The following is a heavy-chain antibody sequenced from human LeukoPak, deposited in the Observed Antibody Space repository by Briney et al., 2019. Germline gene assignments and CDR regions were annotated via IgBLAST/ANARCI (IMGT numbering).Heavy chain of an antibody. J-gene: IGHJ6*03. CDR3: ARVVPAVGDYYYYYMDV. Sequence: ASVKVSCKASGYTFTGYYMHWVRQAPGQGLEWMGWINPNSGGTNYAQKFQGRVTMTRDTSISAAYMELSRLRSDDTAVYYCARVVPAVGDYYYYYMDVWGKGTTVTVSS. D-gene: IGHD2-2*01. V-gene: IGHV1-2*02. CDR1: GYTFTGYY. CDR2: INPNSGGT.